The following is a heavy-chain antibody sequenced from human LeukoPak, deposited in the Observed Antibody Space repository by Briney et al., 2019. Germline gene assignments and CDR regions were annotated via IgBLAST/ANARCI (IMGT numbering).Heavy chain of an antibody. D-gene: IGHD3-3*01. CDR3: AGDRFRIFGVFMPREAFDI. CDR2: ISAYNGNT. CDR1: GYTFTSYG. J-gene: IGHJ3*02. V-gene: IGHV1-18*01. Sequence: ASVKVSCKASGYTFTSYGISWVRQAPGQGLEWMGWISAYNGNTNYAQKLQGRVTMTTDTSTRTAYMELRSLRSENTAGYYCAGDRFRIFGVFMPREAFDIWGQGKRVTVSA.